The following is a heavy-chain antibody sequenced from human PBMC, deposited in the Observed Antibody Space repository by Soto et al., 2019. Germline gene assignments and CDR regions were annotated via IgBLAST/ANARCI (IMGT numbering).Heavy chain of an antibody. V-gene: IGHV3-23*01. CDR1: GFTFTTYA. CDR3: AKNWDTTFSASSH. D-gene: IGHD1-26*01. Sequence: EVQLLESGGGLVQPGGSLRLSCAASGFTFTTYAMSWVRQAPGKGLEWVSAISGSAGSTYYADSVKGRFTISRDNSKNTLYLQMNSVRAEDTAVYSFAKNWDTTFSASSHWGQGTLVSVSS. CDR2: ISGSAGST. J-gene: IGHJ4*02.